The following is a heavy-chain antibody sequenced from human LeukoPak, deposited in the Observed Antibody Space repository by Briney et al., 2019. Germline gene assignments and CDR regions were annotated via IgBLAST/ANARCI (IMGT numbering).Heavy chain of an antibody. CDR3: ARDGVQWELKRYFDY. V-gene: IGHV1-69*05. D-gene: IGHD1-26*01. CDR2: IIPIFGTA. J-gene: IGHJ4*02. Sequence: AASVKVSCKASGGTFSSYAISWVRQAPGQGLEWMGGIIPIFGTANYAQKFQGRVTITTDESTSTAYMELSSLRSEDTAVYYCARDGVQWELKRYFDYWGQGTLVTVSS. CDR1: GGTFSSYA.